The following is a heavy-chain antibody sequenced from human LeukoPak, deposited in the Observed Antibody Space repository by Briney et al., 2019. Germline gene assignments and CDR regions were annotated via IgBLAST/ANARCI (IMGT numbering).Heavy chain of an antibody. CDR3: AKPPYCSSTSCYPRDYFDY. V-gene: IGHV3-23*01. Sequence: GGSLRLSCAASGFTFSTYLMHWVRQAPGKGLEWVSAISGSGGSTYYADSVKGRFTISRDNSKNTLYLQMNSLRAEDTAVYYCAKPPYCSSTSCYPRDYFDYWGQGTLVTVSS. D-gene: IGHD2-2*01. J-gene: IGHJ4*02. CDR1: GFTFSTYL. CDR2: ISGSGGST.